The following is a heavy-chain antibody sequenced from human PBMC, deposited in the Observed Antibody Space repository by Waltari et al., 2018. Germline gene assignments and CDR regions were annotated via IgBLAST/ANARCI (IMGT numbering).Heavy chain of an antibody. CDR2: ISGSGGST. J-gene: IGHJ6*03. V-gene: IGHV3-23*01. CDR3: AKDTANYYDSSGYFFYYYYYYMDV. D-gene: IGHD3-22*01. Sequence: AISGSGGSTYYADSVKGRFTISRDNSKNTLYLQMNSLRAEDTAVYYCAKDTANYYDSSGYFFYYYYYYMDVWGKGTTVTVSS.